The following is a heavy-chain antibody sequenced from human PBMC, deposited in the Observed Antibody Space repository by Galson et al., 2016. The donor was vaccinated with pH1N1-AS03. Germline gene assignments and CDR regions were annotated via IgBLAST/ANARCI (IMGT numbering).Heavy chain of an antibody. Sequence: SETLSLTCTVSGDSTFDYYWNWIRQPPGKGLEWIGYIQTTGNTKYNPSLKSRVTMSIDTSKNQFSLPLMSVTAADTALYYCARDPPLEIGWYFDLWGRGTLVTVSS. CDR1: GDSTFDYY. CDR2: IQTTGNT. V-gene: IGHV4-4*09. CDR3: ARDPPLEIGWYFDL. J-gene: IGHJ2*01. D-gene: IGHD3-3*01.